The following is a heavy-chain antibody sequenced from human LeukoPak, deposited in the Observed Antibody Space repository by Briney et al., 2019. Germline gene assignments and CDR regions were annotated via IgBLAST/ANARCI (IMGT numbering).Heavy chain of an antibody. CDR2: IIPILGIA. Sequence: GASVKVSCKASGGTFSSYAISWVRQAPGQGLEWMGRIIPILGIANYAQKFQGRVTITADKSTSTAYMELSSLRSEDTAVYYCARNILTGYCDYWGQGTLVTVSS. J-gene: IGHJ4*02. D-gene: IGHD3-9*01. V-gene: IGHV1-69*04. CDR3: ARNILTGYCDY. CDR1: GGTFSSYA.